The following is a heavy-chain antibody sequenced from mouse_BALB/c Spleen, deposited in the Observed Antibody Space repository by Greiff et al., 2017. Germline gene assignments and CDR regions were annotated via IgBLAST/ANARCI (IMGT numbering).Heavy chain of an antibody. J-gene: IGHJ4*01. Sequence: QVQLQQSAAELARPGASVKMSCKASGYTFTSYTMHWVKQRPGQGLEWIGYINPSSGYTEYNQKFKDKTTLTADKSSSTAYMQLSSLTSEDSAVYYCARYRGTLLHAMDYWGQGTSVTVSS. CDR1: GYTFTSYT. D-gene: IGHD1-1*01. CDR2: INPSSGYT. CDR3: ARYRGTLLHAMDY. V-gene: IGHV1-4*02.